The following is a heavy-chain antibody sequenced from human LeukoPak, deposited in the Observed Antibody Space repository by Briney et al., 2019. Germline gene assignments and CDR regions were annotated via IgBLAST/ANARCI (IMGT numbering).Heavy chain of an antibody. CDR2: IYHNGTH. Sequence: SGTLSLTCAVSVGSISSGNWWTWVRQSPGKGLEWIGEIYHNGTHDYNPSLKSRVTISADTFKNHFSLKLTSVTAADTAVYYCATAPILRGEGGEHYKYGMDVWGQGTTVIVSS. J-gene: IGHJ6*02. CDR3: ATAPILRGEGGEHYKYGMDV. D-gene: IGHD2-2*02. V-gene: IGHV4-4*02. CDR1: VGSISSGNW.